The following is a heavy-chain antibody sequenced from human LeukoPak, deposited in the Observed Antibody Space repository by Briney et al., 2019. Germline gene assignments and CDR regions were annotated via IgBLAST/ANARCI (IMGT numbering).Heavy chain of an antibody. Sequence: GGSLRLSCAASGFTFSSYAMSWVRQAPGKGLEWVSAISGSGGSTYYADSVKGRFTISRDNSKNTLYLQMNSLRAEDTAVYYCARKLYYYDSGGSAGYAGWFDPWGRGTLVTVSS. D-gene: IGHD3-22*01. V-gene: IGHV3-23*01. CDR1: GFTFSSYA. CDR2: ISGSGGST. J-gene: IGHJ5*02. CDR3: ARKLYYYDSGGSAGYAGWFDP.